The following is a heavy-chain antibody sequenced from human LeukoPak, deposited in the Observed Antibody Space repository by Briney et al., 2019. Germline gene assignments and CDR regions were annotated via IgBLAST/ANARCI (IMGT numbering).Heavy chain of an antibody. V-gene: IGHV4-4*07. CDR1: GGSISGYY. Sequence: SETLSLTCSVSGGSISGYYWSWIRQPAGKGLEWIGRIYTSGSTNYNPSLKSRVTMSVDTSKNQFSLKLSSVTAADTAVYYCARDHRYYYYMDVWGKGTTVTISS. J-gene: IGHJ6*03. CDR2: IYTSGST. CDR3: ARDHRYYYYMDV.